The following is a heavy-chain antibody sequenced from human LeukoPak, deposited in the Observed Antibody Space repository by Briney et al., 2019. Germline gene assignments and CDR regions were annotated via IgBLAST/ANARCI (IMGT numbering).Heavy chain of an antibody. CDR1: GFTFSSYA. V-gene: IGHV3-23*01. D-gene: IGHD2-2*01. CDR3: AKEPTQLLWGYYFDY. J-gene: IGHJ4*02. Sequence: PGGSLTLSCAVSGFTFSSYAMIWVRQAPARGVEGGSSISGIVGSTYYADSVKGRFTSSRDNSKNKLYLQMNSLRAEDTAVYYCAKEPTQLLWGYYFDYWGQGTLVTVSS. CDR2: ISGIVGST.